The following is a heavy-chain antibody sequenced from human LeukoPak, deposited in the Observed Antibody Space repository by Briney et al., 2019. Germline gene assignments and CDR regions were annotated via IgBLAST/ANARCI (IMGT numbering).Heavy chain of an antibody. D-gene: IGHD3-22*01. CDR3: AVMTYYYDSSAYYPPYFDY. Sequence: SETLSLTCTVSGGSISSYYWGWIRQPPGKGLERIGSIYHSGSTYYNPSLKSRVTISVDTSKNQFSLKLRSVTAADTAVYYCAVMTYYYDSSAYYPPYFDYWGQGTLVTVSS. J-gene: IGHJ4*02. CDR1: GGSISSYY. CDR2: IYHSGST. V-gene: IGHV4-38-2*02.